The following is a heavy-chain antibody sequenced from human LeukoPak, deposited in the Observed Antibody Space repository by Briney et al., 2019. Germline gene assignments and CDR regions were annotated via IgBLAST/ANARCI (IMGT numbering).Heavy chain of an antibody. CDR1: GYTSTSYD. Sequence: ASVKVSCKASGYTSTSYDINWVRQATGQGLEWMGWMNPNSGNTGYAQKFQGRVTMTRNTSISTAYMELSSLRSEDTAVYYCARQPSSGWYNNWFDPWGQGTLVTVSS. V-gene: IGHV1-8*01. D-gene: IGHD6-19*01. J-gene: IGHJ5*02. CDR3: ARQPSSGWYNNWFDP. CDR2: MNPNSGNT.